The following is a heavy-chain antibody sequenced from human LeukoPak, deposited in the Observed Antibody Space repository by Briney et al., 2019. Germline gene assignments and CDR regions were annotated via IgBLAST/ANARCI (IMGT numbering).Heavy chain of an antibody. CDR3: ARVVFSDGIDL. D-gene: IGHD3-10*01. J-gene: IGHJ6*02. CDR1: GFVFSTYA. CDR2: TSYDESNK. V-gene: IGHV3-30*04. Sequence: GGSLRLSCAASGFVFSTYAMHWVRQAPGKGLEWVAVTSYDESNKIYTDSVKGRITISRDNSKNTLYLQINSLRVEATAVYYCARVVFSDGIDLWAQGPTVTVSS.